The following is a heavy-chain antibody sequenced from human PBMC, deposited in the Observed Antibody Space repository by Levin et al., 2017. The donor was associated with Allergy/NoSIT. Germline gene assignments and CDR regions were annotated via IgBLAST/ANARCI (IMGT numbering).Heavy chain of an antibody. Sequence: PSETLSLTCTVSGDSISSYYWNWIRQPPGKGLEWIGYIHYSGSPNYNPSLKSRVTISVDTSKNQFSPKLSSVTAADTAVYYCARRRGGYGEGELDYWGQGTLVTV. J-gene: IGHJ4*02. CDR3: ARRRGGYGEGELDY. D-gene: IGHD4-17*01. CDR1: GDSISSYY. CDR2: IHYSGSP. V-gene: IGHV4-59*01.